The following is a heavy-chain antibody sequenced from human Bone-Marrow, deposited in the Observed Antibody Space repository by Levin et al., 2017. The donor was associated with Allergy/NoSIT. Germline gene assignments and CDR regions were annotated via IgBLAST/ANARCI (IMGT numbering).Heavy chain of an antibody. Sequence: LSLTCAASGFTFRSYAMHWVRQAPGKGLEWVAVTSFDGSNKYYADSVKGRFSISRDDSKNTVYLQMNSLRPADTAVYYCARDRVPFGYCTSASCDVGDYWGQGTLVTVSS. J-gene: IGHJ4*02. CDR3: ARDRVPFGYCTSASCDVGDY. CDR2: TSFDGSNK. CDR1: GFTFRSYA. D-gene: IGHD2-2*01. V-gene: IGHV3-30-3*01.